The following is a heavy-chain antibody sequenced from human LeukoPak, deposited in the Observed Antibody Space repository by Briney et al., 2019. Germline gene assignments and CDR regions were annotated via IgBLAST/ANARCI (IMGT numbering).Heavy chain of an antibody. Sequence: SQTLSLTCAISGDSVSSNSAAWNWIRQSPSRGLEWLGRTYYRSKWYNDYAVSVKSRITINPDTSKNQFSLQLNSVTPEDTAVYYCARGVRPLFDYYYYYYMDVWGKGTTVTISS. CDR3: ARGVRPLFDYYYYYYMDV. CDR1: GDSVSSNSAA. J-gene: IGHJ6*03. CDR2: TYYRSKWYN. V-gene: IGHV6-1*01. D-gene: IGHD3-9*01.